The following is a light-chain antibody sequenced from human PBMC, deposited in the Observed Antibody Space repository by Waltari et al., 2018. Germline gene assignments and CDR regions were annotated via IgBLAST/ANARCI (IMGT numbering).Light chain of an antibody. Sequence: DIQMTQSPSSLSTSVGDRVTIPCRASQDITSYLNWYQQKAGKAPTLLITFGSTLQSGVSSRFSSSGSGTDITLTITNVQPEDSAYYYCQLSYTTPHTFGQGTKVEIK. V-gene: IGKV1-39*01. J-gene: IGKJ2*01. CDR1: QDITSY. CDR3: QLSYTTPHT. CDR2: FGS.